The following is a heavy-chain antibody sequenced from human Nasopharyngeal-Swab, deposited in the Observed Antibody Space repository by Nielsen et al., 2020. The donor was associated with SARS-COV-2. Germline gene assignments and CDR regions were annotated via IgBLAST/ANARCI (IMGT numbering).Heavy chain of an antibody. D-gene: IGHD3-10*01. V-gene: IGHV3-30*18. CDR3: ANGAGVPNWFDP. CDR1: GFTFSSYG. CDR2: ISYDGSNK. Sequence: GESLKISCAASGFTFSSYGMHWVRRAPGKGLEWVAVISYDGSNKYYADSVKGRFTISRDNSKNTLYLQMNSLRAEDTAVYYCANGAGVPNWFDPWGQGTLVTVSS. J-gene: IGHJ5*02.